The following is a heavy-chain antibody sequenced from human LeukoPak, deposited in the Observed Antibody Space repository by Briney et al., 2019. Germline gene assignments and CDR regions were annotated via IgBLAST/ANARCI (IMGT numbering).Heavy chain of an antibody. V-gene: IGHV4-59*01. CDR1: GGSISSYY. J-gene: IGHJ4*02. D-gene: IGHD4-17*01. CDR2: IYYSGST. Sequence: TSETLSLTCTVSGGSISSYYWSWIRQPPGKGLEWIGYIYYSGSTNYNPSLKSRVTISVDTSKNQFSLKLSSVTAADTAVYYCARDYGDLFDYWGQGTLVTVSS. CDR3: ARDYGDLFDY.